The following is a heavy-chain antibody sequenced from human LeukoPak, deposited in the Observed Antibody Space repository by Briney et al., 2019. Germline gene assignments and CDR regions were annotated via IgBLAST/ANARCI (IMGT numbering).Heavy chain of an antibody. D-gene: IGHD1-26*01. V-gene: IGHV1-2*02. CDR3: ARDSSIVGAMGIDY. Sequence: GASVKVSCKASGYTFTGYYMHWVRQAPGQGLEWMGWINPNSGGTNYAQKFQGRVTMTRDTSISTAYMELSRLRSDDTAVDYCARDSSIVGAMGIDYWGQGTLVTVSS. J-gene: IGHJ4*02. CDR1: GYTFTGYY. CDR2: INPNSGGT.